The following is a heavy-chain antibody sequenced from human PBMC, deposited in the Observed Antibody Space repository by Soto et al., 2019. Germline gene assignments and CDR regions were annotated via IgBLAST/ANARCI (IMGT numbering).Heavy chain of an antibody. CDR1: GFTFSDYY. D-gene: IGHD3-9*01. V-gene: IGHV3-23*01. CDR2: ISGSGGSA. J-gene: IGHJ6*02. CDR3: AKVVRYDVLTGYYKGPDYYGMDV. Sequence: GGSLRLSCAVSGFTFSDYYMSWIRQAPGKGLEWVSLISGSGGSAHYADSVEGRFTISRDNSKNTLYLEMDSLRAEDTAVYYCAKVVRYDVLTGYYKGPDYYGMDVWGQGTTVTVSS.